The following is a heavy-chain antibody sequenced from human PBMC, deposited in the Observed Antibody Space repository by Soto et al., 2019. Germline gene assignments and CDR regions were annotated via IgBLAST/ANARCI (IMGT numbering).Heavy chain of an antibody. J-gene: IGHJ4*02. CDR2: ISSSSSTI. V-gene: IGHV3-48*01. CDR3: ARDRGYGDYVSYFDY. CDR1: GFTFSSYS. Sequence: GGSLRLSCAASGFTFSSYSMNWVRQAPGKGLERVSYISSSSSTIYYADSVKGRFTISRDNAKNSLYLQMNSLRAEDTAVYYCARDRGYGDYVSYFDYWGQGTLVTVSS. D-gene: IGHD4-17*01.